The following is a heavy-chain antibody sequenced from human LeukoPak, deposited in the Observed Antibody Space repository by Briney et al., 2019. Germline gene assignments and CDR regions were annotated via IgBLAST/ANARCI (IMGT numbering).Heavy chain of an antibody. D-gene: IGHD3-10*01. V-gene: IGHV1-24*01. CDR2: FDPEDGET. Sequence: GASVKVSCKVSGYTLTELSMHWVRQAPGKGLEWMGGFDPEDGETIYAQKFQGRVTMTEDTSTDTAYMELSSLRSEDTAVYYCATRSSNAYGLTYYAMDVWGKGTTVTVSS. CDR1: GYTLTELS. CDR3: ATRSSNAYGLTYYAMDV. J-gene: IGHJ6*04.